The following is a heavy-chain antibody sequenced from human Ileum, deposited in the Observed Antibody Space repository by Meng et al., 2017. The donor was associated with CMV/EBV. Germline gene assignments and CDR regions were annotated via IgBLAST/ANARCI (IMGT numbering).Heavy chain of an antibody. CDR3: STGKRWEHDIGDY. Sequence: SGFTLVNAWMSWVRQDPGKGLEWVGRIKSKTDGGTTDYAAPVKGRFTISRDDSKNMLYLQMNSLKTEDTGVYYCSTGKRWEHDIGDYWGQGTLVTVSS. J-gene: IGHJ4*02. CDR1: GFTLVNAW. V-gene: IGHV3-15*01. D-gene: IGHD1-26*01. CDR2: IKSKTDGGTT.